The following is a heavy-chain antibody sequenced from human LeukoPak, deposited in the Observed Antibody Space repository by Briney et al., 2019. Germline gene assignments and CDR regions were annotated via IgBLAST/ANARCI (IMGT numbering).Heavy chain of an antibody. V-gene: IGHV4-31*03. CDR3: ARDLGADGYNLRNWFDP. CDR1: DGSISSGAYY. CDR2: ISYSGST. D-gene: IGHD5-24*01. J-gene: IGHJ5*02. Sequence: KPSETLSLTCTVSDGSISSGAYYWSWIRQHPGKGLEWIGYISYSGSTYYNPSLKSRVTISVDMSKNQFSLKLSSVTAADTAVYYCARDLGADGYNLRNWFDPWGQGTLVTVSS.